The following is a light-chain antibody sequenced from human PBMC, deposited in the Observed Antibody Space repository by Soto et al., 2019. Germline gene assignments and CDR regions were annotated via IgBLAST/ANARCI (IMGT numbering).Light chain of an antibody. CDR1: QSVSSN. J-gene: IGKJ1*01. V-gene: IGKV3-15*01. Sequence: EIVMTQSPATLSVSPGERATLSCRASQSVSSNLAWYQQKPGQAPRLLIYGASTRATGIPARFSGSESGTECTLTISTLQSEDVAVYYCQQYNNWPPWTFGQGTKVEIK. CDR3: QQYNNWPPWT. CDR2: GAS.